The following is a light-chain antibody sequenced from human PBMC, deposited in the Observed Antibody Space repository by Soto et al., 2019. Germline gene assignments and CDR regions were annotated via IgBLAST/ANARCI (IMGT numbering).Light chain of an antibody. Sequence: DIVMTQSPESLAVSLGERATINCKSSQSILYTPTNNNYLAWYQQKPGQPPKVLIYWASTREFGVPDRFSGSGSGTDFTLTISSLQAEDVAIYYCHQYYSTPTFGQGTKVEIK. CDR2: WAS. CDR1: QSILYTPTNNNY. J-gene: IGKJ1*01. CDR3: HQYYSTPT. V-gene: IGKV4-1*01.